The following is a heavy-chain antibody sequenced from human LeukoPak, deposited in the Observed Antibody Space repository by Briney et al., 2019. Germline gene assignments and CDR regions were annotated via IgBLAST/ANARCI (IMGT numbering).Heavy chain of an antibody. CDR1: GFTFTTYG. CDR2: INSDGSST. V-gene: IGHV3-74*01. D-gene: IGHD3-3*01. CDR3: ARDDRDYDFWSGVDY. Sequence: PGGSLRLSCAASGFTFTTYGMHWVRQAPGKGLVWVSRINSDGSSTSYADSVKGRFTISRDNAKNTLYLQMNSLRAEDTAVYYCARDDRDYDFWSGVDYWGQGTLVTVSS. J-gene: IGHJ4*02.